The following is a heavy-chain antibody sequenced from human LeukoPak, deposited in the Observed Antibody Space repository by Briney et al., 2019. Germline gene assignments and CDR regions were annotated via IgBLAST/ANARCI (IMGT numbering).Heavy chain of an antibody. CDR3: AKASVRIAAAGIMYFQH. CDR2: ISGSGGST. J-gene: IGHJ1*01. D-gene: IGHD6-13*01. CDR1: GFTFSSYA. V-gene: IGHV3-23*01. Sequence: PGGSLRLSCAASGFTFSSYAMSWVRQAPGKGLEWVSAISGSGGSTYYADSVKGRYTISRDNSKNTLYLQMNSLRAEDTAVYYCAKASVRIAAAGIMYFQHWGQGTLVTVSS.